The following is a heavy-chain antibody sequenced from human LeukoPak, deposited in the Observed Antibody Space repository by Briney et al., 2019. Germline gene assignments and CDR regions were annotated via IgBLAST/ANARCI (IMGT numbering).Heavy chain of an antibody. Sequence: GGSLRLSCAASGFTFSNYAMSWVRQAPGKGLEWVSSFSGSGGSTYYAVSVKGRFTISRDNAKNSVYLQMNSLRDGDTAVYYCATYIIGPTIDYWGQGTLVSVSS. V-gene: IGHV3-23*01. D-gene: IGHD3-10*01. CDR1: GFTFSNYA. CDR3: ATYIIGPTIDY. J-gene: IGHJ4*02. CDR2: FSGSGGST.